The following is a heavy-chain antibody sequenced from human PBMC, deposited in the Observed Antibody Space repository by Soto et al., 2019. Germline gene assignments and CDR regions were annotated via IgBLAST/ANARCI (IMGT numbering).Heavy chain of an antibody. CDR1: GDSVSRNSAA. J-gene: IGHJ6*02. CDR2: TLYRSKYYN. Sequence: SQTLSLTCVISGDSVSRNSAAWNWIRQSPSRGLEWLGRTLYRSKYYNDYAVSLKSRMTINPDTSKNQFSLQLNSVTPEDTAVYYCSRRLKLGADYYGMDVWGQGTTVTVS. V-gene: IGHV6-1*01. D-gene: IGHD1-26*01. CDR3: SRRLKLGADYYGMDV.